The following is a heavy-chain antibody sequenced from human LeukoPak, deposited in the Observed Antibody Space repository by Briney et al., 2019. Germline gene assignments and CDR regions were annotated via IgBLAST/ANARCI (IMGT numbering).Heavy chain of an antibody. CDR1: GFSFSSHW. V-gene: IGHV3-74*01. Sequence: PGRSLRLSCAASGFSFSSHWMHWVRQGPGKGLVWVASIKSDGSSTTYAESVQGRFSISRDNAKNTLYLQMNSLRAEDTAVYYCARGPLSANYYVGDSWGQGTLVIVSS. D-gene: IGHD4/OR15-4a*01. J-gene: IGHJ4*02. CDR3: ARGPLSANYYVGDS. CDR2: IKSDGSST.